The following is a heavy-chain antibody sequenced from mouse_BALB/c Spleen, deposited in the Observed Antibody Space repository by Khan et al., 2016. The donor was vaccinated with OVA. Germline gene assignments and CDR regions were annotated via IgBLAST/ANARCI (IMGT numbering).Heavy chain of an antibody. CDR3: ARRRLRRDFDY. CDR1: GYTFINYW. CDR2: INPSIGDT. J-gene: IGHJ2*01. Sequence: VQLQESGAELAKPGASVKMSCKASGYTFINYWILWVKQRPGQGMEWIGYINPSIGDTENNQNFKNKTTLTADKSSGTSYMQLSNLTATYSAVYDCARRRLRRDFDYWGQGTTLTVSS. V-gene: IGHV1-4*02.